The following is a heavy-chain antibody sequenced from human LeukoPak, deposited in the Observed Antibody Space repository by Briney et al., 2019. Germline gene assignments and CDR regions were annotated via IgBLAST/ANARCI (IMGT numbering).Heavy chain of an antibody. D-gene: IGHD6-6*01. CDR2: IKNDGSTT. V-gene: IGHV3-74*01. CDR3: ASLFLCYGCSTSSDSFNI. CDR1: GFTFSSYW. Sequence: GGSLRLSCAASGFTFSSYWMHWVRQPPGKGLVWVSRIKNDGSTTTYADSVKGRFTVSRDNAKNTLYLQMNSLRAEDTAVYYCASLFLCYGCSTSSDSFNIWGQGTMLTVSS. J-gene: IGHJ3*02.